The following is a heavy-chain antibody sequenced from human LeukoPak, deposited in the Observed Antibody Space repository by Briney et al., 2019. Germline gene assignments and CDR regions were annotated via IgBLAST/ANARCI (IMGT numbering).Heavy chain of an antibody. CDR2: IYYSGST. V-gene: IGHV4-61*08. D-gene: IGHD2-15*01. Sequence: SETLSLTCTVSGDSINSGDYYWSWIRQPPGKGLEWIGYIYYSGSTNYNPSLKSRVTISVDTSKNQVSLNLSSVTAADTAVYYCAGEGSAYGMDVWGQGTTVTVSS. CDR3: AGEGSAYGMDV. CDR1: GDSINSGDYY. J-gene: IGHJ6*02.